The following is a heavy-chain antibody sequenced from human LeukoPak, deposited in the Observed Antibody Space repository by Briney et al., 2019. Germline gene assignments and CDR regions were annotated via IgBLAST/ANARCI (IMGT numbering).Heavy chain of an antibody. Sequence: ASVKASCKASGYTFTSYGISWVRQAPGQGLEWMGWISAYNGNTNCAQKLQGRVTMTTDTSTSTAYMELRSLRSDDTAVYYCARDKGESSGWYVHWFDPWGQGTLVTVSS. CDR2: ISAYNGNT. D-gene: IGHD6-19*01. CDR3: ARDKGESSGWYVHWFDP. CDR1: GYTFTSYG. V-gene: IGHV1-18*01. J-gene: IGHJ5*02.